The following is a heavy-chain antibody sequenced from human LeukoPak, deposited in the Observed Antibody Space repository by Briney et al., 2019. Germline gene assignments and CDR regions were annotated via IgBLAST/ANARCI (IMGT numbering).Heavy chain of an antibody. CDR2: INPNGGGT. J-gene: IGHJ3*02. V-gene: IGHV1-46*01. CDR1: GYTFTSYY. CDR3: ARRDFTVTTAFDI. Sequence: GASVKVSCKASGYTFTSYYMHWVRQAPGQGLEWMGIINPNGGGTNYAQKFQGRVTMTRDASTSTVYMELSSLRSEDTAVYYCARRDFTVTTAFDIWGQGTMVTVSS. D-gene: IGHD4-17*01.